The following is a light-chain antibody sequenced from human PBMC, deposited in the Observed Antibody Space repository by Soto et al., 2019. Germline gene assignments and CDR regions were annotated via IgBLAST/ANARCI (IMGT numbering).Light chain of an antibody. J-gene: IGKJ1*01. CDR1: QSVSSY. CDR3: QQRSNLPWT. CDR2: DAS. Sequence: EIVLTQSPATLSLSPGERATLSCRASQSVSSYLAWYQQKPGQAPRLLIYDASNRATGIPARFSGSGSETDITLTISSLEPEDFAVYYCQQRSNLPWTFGQGTKVEIK. V-gene: IGKV3-11*01.